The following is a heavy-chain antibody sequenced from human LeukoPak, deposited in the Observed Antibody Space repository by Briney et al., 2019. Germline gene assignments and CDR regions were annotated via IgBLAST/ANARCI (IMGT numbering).Heavy chain of an antibody. V-gene: IGHV3-30*03. CDR3: ARDDRGSGSGRPHDY. CDR1: GFTFSSYA. D-gene: IGHD3-10*01. CDR2: ISHDDSGE. J-gene: IGHJ4*02. Sequence: GGSLRLSCAASGFTFSSYATSWVRQAPGKGLEWVAVISHDDSGEWYADSVQGRFTISRDNSKDTLSLQMDSLRAEDTAVYYCARDDRGSGSGRPHDYWGPGTLVTVSS.